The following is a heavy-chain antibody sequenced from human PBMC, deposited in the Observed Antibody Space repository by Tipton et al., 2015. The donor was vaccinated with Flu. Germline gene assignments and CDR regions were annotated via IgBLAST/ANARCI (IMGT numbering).Heavy chain of an antibody. V-gene: IGHV1-8*01. CDR2: MNPNSGNT. CDR1: GYTFSSYE. J-gene: IGHJ2*01. D-gene: IGHD1-1*01. CDR3: ARNRQQSRYFDL. Sequence: QLVQSGAEVKKPGASVKVSCKASGYTFSSYEINWVRQATGQGLEWMGWMNPNSGNTGYAQKFQGRVTMTRNTSISTAYMELTSLTSEDTAVYYCARNRQQSRYFDLWGQGIMVTVSS.